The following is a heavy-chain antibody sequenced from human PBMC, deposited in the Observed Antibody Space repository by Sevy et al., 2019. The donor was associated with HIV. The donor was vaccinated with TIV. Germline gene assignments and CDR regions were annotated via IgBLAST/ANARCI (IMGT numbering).Heavy chain of an antibody. V-gene: IGHV1-24*01. D-gene: IGHD3-22*01. Sequence: ASVKVSCKISGYTLTKLSMHWVRQAPGKGLEWMGSFDPEDGETLYAQKLQGRVIMTEDTSTDTAYMEVNSLRSEDTAVYYCATTKDCYENSGCPFDYWGQGTLVTVSS. J-gene: IGHJ4*02. CDR3: ATTKDCYENSGCPFDY. CDR2: FDPEDGET. CDR1: GYTLTKLS.